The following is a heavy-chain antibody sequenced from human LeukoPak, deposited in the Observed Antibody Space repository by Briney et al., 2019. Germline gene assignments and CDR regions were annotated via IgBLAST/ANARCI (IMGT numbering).Heavy chain of an antibody. V-gene: IGHV3-66*01. CDR3: ASSLWHAYFQH. D-gene: IGHD2-21*01. CDR2: IYSGGST. J-gene: IGHJ1*01. Sequence: GGSLRLSCAASGFTVSSNYMSWVRQAPGKGLEWVSVIYSGGSTYYADSVKGRFTISRDNSKNTLYLQMNSLRAEDTAVYYCASSLWHAYFQHWGQGTLVTVSS. CDR1: GFTVSSNY.